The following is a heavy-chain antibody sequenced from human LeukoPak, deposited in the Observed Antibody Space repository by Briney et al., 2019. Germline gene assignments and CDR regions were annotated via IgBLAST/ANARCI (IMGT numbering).Heavy chain of an antibody. CDR3: VRVSGFCTNGVCPSFDP. V-gene: IGHV3-30*09. Sequence: GGSLRLSCAASGFTFSSYAMNWVRQAPGKGLEWVATVSYDGTDTSYADSVKGRFAIFRDNSKNTLYLQMNSLRTGDTAVYYCVRVSGFCTNGVCPSFDPWGQGTLVTVSS. D-gene: IGHD2-8*01. J-gene: IGHJ5*02. CDR1: GFTFSSYA. CDR2: VSYDGTDT.